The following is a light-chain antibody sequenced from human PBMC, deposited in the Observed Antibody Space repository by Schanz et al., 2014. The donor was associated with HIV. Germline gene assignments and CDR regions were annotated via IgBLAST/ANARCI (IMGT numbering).Light chain of an antibody. Sequence: QSALTQPPSASGAPGQSVTISCAGTRGDIGSYNYVSWYQQRPGKAPKLLIYEVTKRPSGVPDRFSGSKSGNTASLTISGLQAEDEADYYCCSYAGSYTFVVFGGGTKLTVL. J-gene: IGLJ3*02. V-gene: IGLV2-11*01. CDR3: CSYAGSYTFVV. CDR2: EVT. CDR1: RGDIGSYNY.